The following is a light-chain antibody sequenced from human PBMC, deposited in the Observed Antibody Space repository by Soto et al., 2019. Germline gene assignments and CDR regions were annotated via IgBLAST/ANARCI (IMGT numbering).Light chain of an antibody. J-gene: IGKJ2*01. CDR2: GAS. CDR3: QQYGSSPYT. CDR1: QSINNY. Sequence: EIVLTQSPAILSLSPGERATLSCRASQSINNYLGWYQQKPGQAPRLLFYGASSRATGIPDRFSGSGSGTDFTLTISRLEPEDFAVYYCQQYGSSPYTFGQGTKLEI. V-gene: IGKV3-20*01.